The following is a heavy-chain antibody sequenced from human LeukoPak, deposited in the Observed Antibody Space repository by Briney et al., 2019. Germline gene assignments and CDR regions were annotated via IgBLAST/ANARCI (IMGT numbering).Heavy chain of an antibody. CDR1: GFSFSYYN. J-gene: IGHJ4*02. CDR3: AKDRIVGATRFLDF. Sequence: GGSLRLSCTASGFSFSYYNMNWVRQAPGKGPEWVSFISAASTTIFYADAVKGRFTISRDNSRNTLFLQMSSLSAEDTAVYYCAKDRIVGATRFLDFWGQGTLVTVSS. D-gene: IGHD1-26*01. V-gene: IGHV3-48*01. CDR2: ISAASTTI.